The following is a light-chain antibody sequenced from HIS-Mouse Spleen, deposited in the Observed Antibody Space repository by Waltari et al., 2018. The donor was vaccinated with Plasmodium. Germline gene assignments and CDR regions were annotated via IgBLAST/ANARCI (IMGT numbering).Light chain of an antibody. CDR1: QSIGSS. Sequence: EIVLTQSPDFQSVTPKEKVTITCRASQSIGSSLHWYQQKPDQSPKLLIKYASQSFSGVPSRFSGSGSGTDFTLTINSLEAEDAAVYYCQQYNNWPAWTFGQGTKVEIK. CDR2: YAS. J-gene: IGKJ1*01. V-gene: IGKV6-21*01. CDR3: QQYNNWPAWT.